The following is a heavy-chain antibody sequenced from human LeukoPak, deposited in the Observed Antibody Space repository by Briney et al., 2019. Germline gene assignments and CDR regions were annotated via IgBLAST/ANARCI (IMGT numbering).Heavy chain of an antibody. D-gene: IGHD3-3*01. J-gene: IGHJ4*02. CDR3: AKGAGVGFDY. CDR1: GFSFRSCG. V-gene: IGHV3-30*02. CDR2: IQYDGSNK. Sequence: GGSLRLSCAASGFSFRSCGMHWVRQAPGKGLEWVTFIQYDGSNKYYADSVKGRFTISRDNSKNTLFLQMNSLRAADTAVYYCAKGAGVGFDYRGQGTLVTVSS.